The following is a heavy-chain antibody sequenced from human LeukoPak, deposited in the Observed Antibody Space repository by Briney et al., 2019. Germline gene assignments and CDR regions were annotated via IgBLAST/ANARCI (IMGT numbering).Heavy chain of an antibody. CDR2: ISYDGSNK. CDR1: GFTFSSYG. Sequence: GGSLRLSCAASGFTFSSYGMHWVRQAPGKGLEWVAVISYDGSNKYYADSVKGRFTISRDNAKNSLYLQMNSLRAEDTAVYYCARYKSLRNSGSCPLGAFDIWGQGTMVTVSS. CDR3: ARYKSLRNSGSCPLGAFDI. V-gene: IGHV3-30*03. D-gene: IGHD1-26*01. J-gene: IGHJ3*02.